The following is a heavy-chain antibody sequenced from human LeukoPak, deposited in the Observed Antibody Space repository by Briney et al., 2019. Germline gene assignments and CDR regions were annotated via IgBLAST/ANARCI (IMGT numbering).Heavy chain of an antibody. D-gene: IGHD1-26*01. CDR2: ISWNGGST. CDR1: GFTFDDYA. CDR3: ARGEWDLRD. Sequence: GGSLRLSCAASGFTFDDYAMHWVRQAPGKGLEWVSGISWNGGSTGYVDSVKGRFTISRDNAKNVLFLQMNNLRAEDTAFYYCARGEWDLRDWGQGTLVIVSS. J-gene: IGHJ4*02. V-gene: IGHV3-20*04.